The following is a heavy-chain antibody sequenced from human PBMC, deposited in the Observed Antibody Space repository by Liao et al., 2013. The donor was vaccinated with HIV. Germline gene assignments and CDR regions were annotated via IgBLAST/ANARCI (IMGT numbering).Heavy chain of an antibody. CDR1: GGSISSGDYY. CDR2: IYYSGST. J-gene: IGHJ2*01. CDR3: ARGVQWLGNWYLDL. V-gene: IGHV4-39*07. D-gene: IGHD6-19*01. Sequence: QVQLQESGPGLVKPSQTLFLTCTVSGGSISSGDYYWSWIRQPPGKGLEWIGSIYYSGSTYYRPSLKSRVTISVDTSKNQVSLKMNSMTAADTAVYYCARGVQWLGNWYLDLWGRGTLVTVSS.